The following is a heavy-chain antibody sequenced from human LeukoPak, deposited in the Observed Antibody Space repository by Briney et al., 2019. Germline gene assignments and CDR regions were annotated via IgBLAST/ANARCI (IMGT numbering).Heavy chain of an antibody. V-gene: IGHV1-69*05. J-gene: IGHJ4*02. Sequence: ASVKVSCKASGGTFSSYAISWVRQAPGQGLEWMGRIIPIFGTANYAQKFQGRVTITTDESTSTAYMELSSLRSEDTAVYYCAREPKSAGYPDWGQGTLVTVSS. CDR1: GGTFSSYA. CDR3: AREPKSAGYPD. CDR2: IIPIFGTA. D-gene: IGHD3-16*02.